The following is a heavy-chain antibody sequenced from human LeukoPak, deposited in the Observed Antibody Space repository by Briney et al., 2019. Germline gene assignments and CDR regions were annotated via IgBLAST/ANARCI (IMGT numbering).Heavy chain of an antibody. Sequence: GGSLRLSCAASGFTFSRYSMNWVRQAPGKGLEWVASISSTSTFIYSADSVKGRFTISRDTAKNLLFLQMDSLRAEDTAIYYCARDYFDSSDYPQTYYYYYMDVWGKGTTVTVSS. CDR2: ISSTSTFI. J-gene: IGHJ6*03. CDR1: GFTFSRYS. D-gene: IGHD3-22*01. CDR3: ARDYFDSSDYPQTYYYYYMDV. V-gene: IGHV3-21*01.